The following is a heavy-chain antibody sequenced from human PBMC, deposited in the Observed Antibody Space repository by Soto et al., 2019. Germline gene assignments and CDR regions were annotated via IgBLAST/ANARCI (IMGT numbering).Heavy chain of an antibody. CDR1: GFTFSSYW. J-gene: IGHJ6*03. Sequence: EVQLVESGGGLVQPGGSLRLSCAASGFTFSSYWMHWVRQAPGKGLVWVSRINSDGSSTSYADCVKGRFTISRDNAKNTLYLQMNSLRAEDTAVYYCARGDVLRFLETPFYYYYMDVWGKGTTVTVSS. D-gene: IGHD3-3*01. V-gene: IGHV3-74*01. CDR3: ARGDVLRFLETPFYYYYMDV. CDR2: INSDGSST.